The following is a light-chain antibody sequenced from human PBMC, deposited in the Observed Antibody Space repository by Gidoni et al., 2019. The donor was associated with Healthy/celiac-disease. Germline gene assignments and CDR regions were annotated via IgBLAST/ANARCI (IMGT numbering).Light chain of an antibody. CDR2: YDS. Sequence: SSVLTQPPSVSVAPGKTARITCGGNNIGSKTVHWYQQKPGQAPVLVIYYDSDRPSGIPERFSGSNSGNTATLTISRVEAGDEADYYCQVWDSSSDHSYVVFGGGTKLTVL. V-gene: IGLV3-21*04. CDR3: QVWDSSSDHSYVV. CDR1: NIGSKT. J-gene: IGLJ2*01.